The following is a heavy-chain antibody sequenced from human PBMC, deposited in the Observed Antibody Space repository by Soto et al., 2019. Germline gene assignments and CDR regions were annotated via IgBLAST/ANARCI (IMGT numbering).Heavy chain of an antibody. J-gene: IGHJ4*02. Sequence: QVQLQESGPGLVEPSQTLSLTCTVSGGSISSGNYYWSWIRQPPGKGLERIGYIYYSGSTYYNPSLKGRVTITVDTSKNQASLKLSSVTAADTAVYYCAREIRYGSGSYYLDYWGQGTLVTVSS. CDR1: GGSISSGNYY. CDR3: AREIRYGSGSYYLDY. CDR2: IYYSGST. V-gene: IGHV4-30-4*01. D-gene: IGHD3-10*01.